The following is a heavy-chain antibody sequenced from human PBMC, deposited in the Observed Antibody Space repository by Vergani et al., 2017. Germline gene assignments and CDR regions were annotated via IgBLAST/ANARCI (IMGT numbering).Heavy chain of an antibody. J-gene: IGHJ5*02. D-gene: IGHD2-2*01. CDR1: GGSISSGGYY. CDR2: IYYSGST. Sequence: QVQLQESGPGLVKPSQTLSLTCTVSGGSISSGGYYWSWIRQHPGKGLEWIGYIYYSGSTNYNPSLKSRVTISVDTSKNQFSLKLSSVTAADTAVYYCARDRGCSSTSCYSDWFDPWGQGTLVTVSS. CDR3: ARDRGCSSTSCYSDWFDP. V-gene: IGHV4-31*03.